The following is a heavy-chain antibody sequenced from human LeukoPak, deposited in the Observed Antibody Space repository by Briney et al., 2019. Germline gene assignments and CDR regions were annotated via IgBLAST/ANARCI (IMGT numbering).Heavy chain of an antibody. CDR2: ISPSGDIK. D-gene: IGHD5-12*01. V-gene: IGHV3-23*01. CDR1: GFTFSRHG. J-gene: IGHJ6*03. Sequence: GGSLRLSCVASGFTFSRHGMNWVRQAPGKGLEWVSGISPSGDIKFYVDSVKGRFTVSRDNSKNTLYLQMNSLRAEDTAVYYCARGYSGYDRSYYYYYYYMDVWGKGTTVTISS. CDR3: ARGYSGYDRSYYYYYYYMDV.